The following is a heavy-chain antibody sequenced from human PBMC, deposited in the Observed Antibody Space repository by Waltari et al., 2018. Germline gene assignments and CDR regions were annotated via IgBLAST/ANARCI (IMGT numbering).Heavy chain of an antibody. Sequence: QVQLQQWGAGLLKPSETLSLTCAVYGGSFSGYYWSWIRQPPGKGLGWIGEINHSGSTNYNPSLKSRVTISVDTSKNQFSLKLSSVTAADTAVYYCARGPASGSYFGYWGQGTLVTVSS. CDR2: INHSGST. D-gene: IGHD3-10*01. CDR3: ARGPASGSYFGY. CDR1: GGSFSGYY. V-gene: IGHV4-34*01. J-gene: IGHJ4*02.